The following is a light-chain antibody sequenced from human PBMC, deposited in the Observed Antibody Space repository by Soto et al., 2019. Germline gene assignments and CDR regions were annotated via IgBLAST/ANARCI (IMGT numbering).Light chain of an antibody. V-gene: IGLV2-14*01. J-gene: IGLJ2*01. CDR3: SSYTSSSPL. CDR2: DVS. CDR1: SSDVGGYNY. Sequence: QSALTQPASVSGSPGQSITISCTGTSSDVGGYNYVSWYQQHPGKAPKLMIYDVSNRPSGVSNRFSGSKSGNTASLTISGLQAEDEPDYYCSSYTSSSPLFGGGTKVTVL.